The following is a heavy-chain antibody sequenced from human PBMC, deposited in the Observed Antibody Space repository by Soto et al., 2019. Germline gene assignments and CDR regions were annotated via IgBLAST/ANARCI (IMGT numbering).Heavy chain of an antibody. CDR3: ARVSYCGGDCPTYYYYGMDV. CDR2: INHSGST. V-gene: IGHV4-34*01. CDR1: GGSFSGYY. Sequence: SETLSLTCAVYGGSFSGYYWSWIRQPPGKGLEWIGEINHSGSTNYNPSLKSRVTISVDTSKNQFSLKLSSVTAADTAVYYCARVSYCGGDCPTYYYYGMDVWGQGTTVTV. J-gene: IGHJ6*02. D-gene: IGHD2-21*02.